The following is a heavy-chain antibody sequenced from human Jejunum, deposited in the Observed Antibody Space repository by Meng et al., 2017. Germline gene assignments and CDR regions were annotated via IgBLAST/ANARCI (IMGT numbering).Heavy chain of an antibody. Sequence: GESLKISCTASGFTFGDYEMSWVRQAPGKGLEWVGFIRRKVNGGTTEYAASVKGRFTISRDDPKSIAYLQMNSLKTEDTAVYYCTRRLSYYGMDVWGQGTTVTVSS. CDR3: TRRLSYYGMDV. D-gene: IGHD4/OR15-4a*01. V-gene: IGHV3-49*04. CDR2: IRRKVNGGTT. J-gene: IGHJ6*02. CDR1: GFTFGDYE.